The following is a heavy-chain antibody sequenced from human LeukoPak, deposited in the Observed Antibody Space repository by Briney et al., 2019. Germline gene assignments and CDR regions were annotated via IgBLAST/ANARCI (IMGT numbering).Heavy chain of an antibody. CDR1: GGSFSGYY. D-gene: IGHD1-26*01. CDR3: ARHPTKWELRLSLDY. J-gene: IGHJ4*02. V-gene: IGHV4-34*01. CDR2: INHSGST. Sequence: SETLSLTCAVYGGSFSGYYWSWIRQPPGKGLEWIGEINHSGSTNYNPSLKSRVTISVDTSKNQFSLKMSSMTAADTAVYYCARHPTKWELRLSLDYWGQGILVTVSS.